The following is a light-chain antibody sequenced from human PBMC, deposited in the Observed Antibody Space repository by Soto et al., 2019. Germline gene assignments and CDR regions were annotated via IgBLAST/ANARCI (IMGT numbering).Light chain of an antibody. CDR2: AAS. V-gene: IGKV3-20*01. CDR3: QQYGSSPRT. CDR1: QSVSSNY. J-gene: IGKJ1*01. Sequence: EIVLTQSPGTLSLSPGERATLSCRASQSVSSNYLAWYQQKPGQAPRLLIYAASSRTTGIPDRFSGSGSGTDFTLTISRLEPEDFAVYHYQQYGSSPRTFGQGTKVEIK.